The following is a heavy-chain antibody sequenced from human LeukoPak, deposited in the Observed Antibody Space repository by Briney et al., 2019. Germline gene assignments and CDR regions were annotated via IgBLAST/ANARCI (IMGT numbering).Heavy chain of an antibody. Sequence: SETLSLTCTVSGASVVTNSPSWAWIRQSSGKGPEWIGTVYYSGSIYYNPSLKSRVTLSIDTSNHQFSLRLSSVTAADTAVYYCARHRGSGSSSIPFDHWGQGTLVTVSS. J-gene: IGHJ4*02. V-gene: IGHV4-39*01. D-gene: IGHD3-10*01. CDR2: VYYSGSI. CDR1: GASVVTNSPS. CDR3: ARHRGSGSSSIPFDH.